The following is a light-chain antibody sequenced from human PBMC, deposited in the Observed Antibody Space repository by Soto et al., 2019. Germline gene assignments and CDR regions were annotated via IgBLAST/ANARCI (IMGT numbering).Light chain of an antibody. V-gene: IGKV3-20*01. CDR1: QSIGSNF. CDR3: QQYGGSPRT. Sequence: EIVLTQSPSPLSSSPREGATLXXRASQSIGSNFLAWYQQKRGQAPRVXIHGASNRATGIPDRFSGSGSGTDFTLTITRLEPEDFAVYYCQQYGGSPRTFGQGTKVDIK. J-gene: IGKJ1*01. CDR2: GAS.